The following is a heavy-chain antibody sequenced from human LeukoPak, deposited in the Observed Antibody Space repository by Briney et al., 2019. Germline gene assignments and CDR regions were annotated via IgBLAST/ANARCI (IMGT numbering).Heavy chain of an antibody. CDR1: GFAFSSYA. Sequence: GGSLRLSCAASGFAFSSYAMSWVRQAPGKGLEWVAVISYDGSNKYYADSVKGRFTISRDHSKNTLYLQMNRLRAEDTALYYCAKDLWKYQLRTLDYWGQGTLVTVSS. CDR2: ISYDGSNK. V-gene: IGHV3-30*18. CDR3: AKDLWKYQLRTLDY. D-gene: IGHD2-2*01. J-gene: IGHJ4*02.